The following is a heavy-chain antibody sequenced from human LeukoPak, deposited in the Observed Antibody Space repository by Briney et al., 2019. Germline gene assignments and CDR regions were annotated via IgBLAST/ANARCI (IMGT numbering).Heavy chain of an antibody. CDR2: ISSRSKYI. V-gene: IGHV3-21*01. CDR1: GFTFSSYS. Sequence: PGGSLRPSCAASGFTFSSYSMNWVRQAPGKGLEWVSSISSRSKYIYYADSVKGRFTISRDNAKNSLYVQMNSLRADDTAVYYGASDGNFLTFYDFDYWGQGTLVTVSS. D-gene: IGHD2/OR15-2a*01. CDR3: ASDGNFLTFYDFDY. J-gene: IGHJ4*02.